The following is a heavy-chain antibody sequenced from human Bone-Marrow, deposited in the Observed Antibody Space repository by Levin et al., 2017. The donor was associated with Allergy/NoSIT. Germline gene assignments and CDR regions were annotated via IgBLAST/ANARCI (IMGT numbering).Heavy chain of an antibody. CDR3: ARGLGSVSY. CDR2: INSDGSST. V-gene: IGHV3-74*01. J-gene: IGHJ4*02. Sequence: PGGSLRLSCAASGFTFSSFWMHWVRQAPGKGLVWVSRINSDGSSTWYADSVKGRFTISRDNAKNTLYLQMNSLGADDTAVYYCARGLGSVSYWGQGTLVTFSS. CDR1: GFTFSSFW.